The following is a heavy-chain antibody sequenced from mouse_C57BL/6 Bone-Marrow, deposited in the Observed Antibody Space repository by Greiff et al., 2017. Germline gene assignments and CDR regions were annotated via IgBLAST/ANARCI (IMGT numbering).Heavy chain of an antibody. CDR1: GYTFTSYW. V-gene: IGHV1-64*01. CDR2: IHPNSGST. CDR3: ARWRVVRTLMDF. Sequence: QVQLQQPGAELVKPGASVKLSCKASGYTFTSYWMHWVKQRPGQGLEWIGLIHPNSGSTNYNEKFKSKATLTVDKSSSTAYMQLSSLTSEDSAVYYCARWRVVRTLMDFWGQGTSVTVSS. D-gene: IGHD1-1*01. J-gene: IGHJ4*01.